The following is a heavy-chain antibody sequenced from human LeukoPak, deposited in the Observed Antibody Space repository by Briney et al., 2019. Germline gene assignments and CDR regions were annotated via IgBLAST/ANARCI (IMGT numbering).Heavy chain of an antibody. Sequence: SSETLSLTCTVSGGSISSGSYYWSWIRQPAGKGLEWIGRIYTSGSTYYNPSLKSRVTISVDTSKSQFSLKLSSVTAADTAVYYCARLNYYDSSGYSAAFDIWGQGTMVTVSS. D-gene: IGHD3-22*01. J-gene: IGHJ3*02. V-gene: IGHV4-61*02. CDR3: ARLNYYDSSGYSAAFDI. CDR1: GGSISSGSYY. CDR2: IYTSGST.